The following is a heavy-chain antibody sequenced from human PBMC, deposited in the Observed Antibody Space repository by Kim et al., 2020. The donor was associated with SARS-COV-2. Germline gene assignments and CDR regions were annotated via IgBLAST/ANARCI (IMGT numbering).Heavy chain of an antibody. V-gene: IGHV4-34*01. D-gene: IGHD6-19*01. CDR3: AASSGWHEGALDV. CDR2: INHTGST. Sequence: SETLSLTCAVYGGSFRGYYWSWIRQPPGKGLEWIGEINHTGSTYYNPSLRSRVTISVDTSNNQFSLKLSSVTAADTAVYYCAASSGWHEGALDVWGQGAMVTLSP. CDR1: GGSFRGYY. J-gene: IGHJ3*01.